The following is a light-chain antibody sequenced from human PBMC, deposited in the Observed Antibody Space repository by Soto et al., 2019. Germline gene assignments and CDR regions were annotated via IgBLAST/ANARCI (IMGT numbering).Light chain of an antibody. J-gene: IGKJ2*01. CDR1: QSISSY. V-gene: IGKV1-39*01. Sequence: DIQMTQSPCSLSASVGDRVTITCRASQSISSYLNWYQQKPGKAPKLLIYAASSLQSGVPSRFSGSGSGTDFTLTISSLQPEDFATYYCQQSYSTPYTFGQVTKLEIK. CDR3: QQSYSTPYT. CDR2: AAS.